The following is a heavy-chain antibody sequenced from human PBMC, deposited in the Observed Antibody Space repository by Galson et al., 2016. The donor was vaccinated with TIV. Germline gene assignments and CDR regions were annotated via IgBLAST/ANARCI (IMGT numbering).Heavy chain of an antibody. CDR3: ASVAWFPGLSLDN. J-gene: IGHJ4*02. CDR2: FDPEQHKK. CDR1: GDSLSDLS. V-gene: IGHV1-24*01. D-gene: IGHD2/OR15-2a*01. Sequence: SVKVSCKVSGDSLSDLSMHSVRQAPGKGLEWMGGFDPEQHKKTYAQKSQGRVTLTEDTSTDTAFLELSSLSFEDTAVYYCASVAWFPGLSLDNWGQGTLVIVSS.